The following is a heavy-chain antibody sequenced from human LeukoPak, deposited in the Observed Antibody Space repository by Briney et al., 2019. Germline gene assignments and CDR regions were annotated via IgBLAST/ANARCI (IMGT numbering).Heavy chain of an antibody. CDR1: GFTFSSYA. CDR2: ISGSGGST. J-gene: IGHJ4*02. Sequence: GGSLRLSCAASGFTFSSYAMSWVRQAPGKGLEWASAISGSGGSTYYADSVKGRFTISRDNYKNTLYLQMNSLRAEDTAVYYCAPPGRLVSLWGQGTLVTVSS. V-gene: IGHV3-23*01. CDR3: APPGRLVSL. D-gene: IGHD6-6*01.